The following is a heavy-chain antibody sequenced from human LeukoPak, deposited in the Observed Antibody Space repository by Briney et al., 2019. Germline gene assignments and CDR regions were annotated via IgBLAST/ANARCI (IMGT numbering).Heavy chain of an antibody. D-gene: IGHD6-6*01. CDR1: GFTFINYA. CDR3: ARAPGSSSTAEYFQH. V-gene: IGHV3-30*04. CDR2: ISYDGSNK. Sequence: GGSLRLSCAASGFTFINYAIHWVRQAPGKGLEWVAVISYDGSNKYYTDSVKGRFTISRDNSKNTLYLQMNSLRPEDTAVYYCARAPGSSSTAEYFQHWGRGTLVTVSS. J-gene: IGHJ1*01.